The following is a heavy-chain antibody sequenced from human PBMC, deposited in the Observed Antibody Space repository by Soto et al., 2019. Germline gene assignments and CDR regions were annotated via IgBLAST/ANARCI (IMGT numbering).Heavy chain of an antibody. Sequence: GGSLRLSCAASGFTFSGSAMHWVRQASGKGLEWVGRIRSKANSYATAYAASVKGRFTISRDDSKNTAYLQMNSLKTEDTAVYYCTRPGVLPGGMDVWGQGTKVTVSS. J-gene: IGHJ6*02. CDR3: TRPGVLPGGMDV. D-gene: IGHD2-15*01. V-gene: IGHV3-73*01. CDR2: IRSKANSYAT. CDR1: GFTFSGSA.